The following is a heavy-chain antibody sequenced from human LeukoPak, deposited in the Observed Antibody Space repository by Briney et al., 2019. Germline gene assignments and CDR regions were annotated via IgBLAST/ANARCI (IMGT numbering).Heavy chain of an antibody. CDR2: IYYSGST. Sequence: SETLSLTCTVSGGSISSSSYYWSWIRQPPGKGLEWIGYIYYSGSTNYNPSLKSRVTISVDTSKNQFSLKLSSVTAADTAVYYCARERVPAAFDAFDIWGQGTMVTVSS. CDR3: ARERVPAAFDAFDI. CDR1: GGSISSSSYY. J-gene: IGHJ3*02. V-gene: IGHV4-61*01. D-gene: IGHD2-2*01.